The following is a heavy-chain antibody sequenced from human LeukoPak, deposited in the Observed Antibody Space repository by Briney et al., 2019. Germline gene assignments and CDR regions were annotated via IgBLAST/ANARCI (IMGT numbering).Heavy chain of an antibody. J-gene: IGHJ4*02. Sequence: ASVKVSCKSSVYTLTHYYMHWVRQAPGQGLEWMGWINPNNGGTNYAQKFQGRVTMTRDTSISTAYMELSRLRSDDTAVYYCAREYSSSPRYWGQGTLVTVSS. D-gene: IGHD6-6*01. V-gene: IGHV1-2*02. CDR2: INPNNGGT. CDR3: AREYSSSPRY. CDR1: VYTLTHYY.